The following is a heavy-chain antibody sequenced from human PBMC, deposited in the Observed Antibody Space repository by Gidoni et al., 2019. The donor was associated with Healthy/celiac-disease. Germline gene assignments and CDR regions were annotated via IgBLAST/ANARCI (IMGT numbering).Heavy chain of an antibody. D-gene: IGHD3-3*01. V-gene: IGHV3-33*01. Sequence: QVQLVESGGGVVQPGRYLSLSCAASGFTFSSYGLHWGRQAPGKGLEWVAVIWYDGSNKYYADSVKGRFTISRDNSKNTLYLQMNSLRAEDTAVYYCARLASEKFGVVFYYYYMDVWGKGTTVTVSS. CDR2: IWYDGSNK. CDR3: ARLASEKFGVVFYYYYMDV. J-gene: IGHJ6*03. CDR1: GFTFSSYG.